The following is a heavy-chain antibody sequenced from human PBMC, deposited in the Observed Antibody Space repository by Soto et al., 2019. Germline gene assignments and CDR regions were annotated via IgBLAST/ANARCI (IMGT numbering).Heavy chain of an antibody. V-gene: IGHV4-30-4*01. D-gene: IGHD3-16*01. Sequence: LSLTCTVSGGSISSGDYYWSWIRQPPGKGLEWIGYFSYSGSTYYNPSLKSRITISVDTSKNQFSLKLSSVTAADTAVYYCARRHWGNWFDPWGQGTLVTVSS. CDR1: GGSISSGDYY. CDR2: FSYSGST. CDR3: ARRHWGNWFDP. J-gene: IGHJ5*02.